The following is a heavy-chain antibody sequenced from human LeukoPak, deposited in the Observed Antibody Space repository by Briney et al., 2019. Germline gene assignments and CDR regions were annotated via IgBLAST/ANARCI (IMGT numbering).Heavy chain of an antibody. J-gene: IGHJ5*02. CDR2: IFYSGST. Sequence: SETLSLTCTVSGGSISSYYWSWIRQPPEKGLEWIGYIFYSGSTNYNPSLKSRVTILVDTSKNQFSLRLSSVTAADTAVYYCARNIRPGDLNWFDLWGQGTLVTVSS. CDR1: GGSISSYY. D-gene: IGHD7-27*01. CDR3: ARNIRPGDLNWFDL. V-gene: IGHV4-59*01.